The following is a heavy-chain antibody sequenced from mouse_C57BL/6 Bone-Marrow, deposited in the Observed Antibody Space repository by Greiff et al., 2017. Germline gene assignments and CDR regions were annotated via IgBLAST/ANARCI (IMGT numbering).Heavy chain of an antibody. CDR3: ARVYYWYFDV. CDR1: GYSIPSGYY. V-gene: IGHV3-6*01. CDR2: IRYDGSN. Sequence: EVQLQESGPGLVKPSQSLSLTCSVTGYSIPSGYYWNWIRQFPGNKLEWMGSIRYDGSNNYNPSLKNRISITRDASKNQFYLKLNSMTTEDTATYYCARVYYWYFDVWGTGTTVTVSS. J-gene: IGHJ1*03.